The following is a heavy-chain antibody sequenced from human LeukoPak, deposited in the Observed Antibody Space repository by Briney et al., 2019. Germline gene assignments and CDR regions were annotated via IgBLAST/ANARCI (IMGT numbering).Heavy chain of an antibody. CDR2: INQDGSVI. V-gene: IGHV3-7*01. J-gene: IGHJ4*02. CDR1: GFTFSRYW. Sequence: GGSLRLSCAASGFTFSRYWMSWARQAPGKGVEWVANINQDGSVIYYVDSVKGRFIISRDNAKNSLSLQMNSLRVEDTAVYYCARIGYTSSSNDYWGQGTLVTVSS. D-gene: IGHD2-15*01. CDR3: ARIGYTSSSNDY.